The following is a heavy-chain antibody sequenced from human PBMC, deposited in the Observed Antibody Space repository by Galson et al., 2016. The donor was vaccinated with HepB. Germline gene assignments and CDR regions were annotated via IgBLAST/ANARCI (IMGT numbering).Heavy chain of an antibody. V-gene: IGHV3-53*01. CDR2: IYSGGST. D-gene: IGHD3-10*01. J-gene: IGHJ4*02. CDR3: ARESRMVRGVITYFFDY. CDR1: GFTVSSNY. Sequence: SLRLSCAASGFTVSSNYMSWVRQAPGKGLEWVSVIYSGGSTYYADSVTGRFTISRDNSKNTLSLQMNSLRAEDTAVYYCARESRMVRGVITYFFDYWGQGTLVTVSS.